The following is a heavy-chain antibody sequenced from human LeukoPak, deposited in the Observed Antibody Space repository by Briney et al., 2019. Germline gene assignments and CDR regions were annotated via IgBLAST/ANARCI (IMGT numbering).Heavy chain of an antibody. D-gene: IGHD3-10*01. CDR1: GGTFSSYA. Sequence: SVKVSCKASGGTFSSYAISWVRQAPGQGLEWKGGIIPIFGTANYAQKFQGRVTITADESTSTAYMELSSLRSEDTAVYYCARDFGRNYGGMDVWGQGTTVTVSS. J-gene: IGHJ6*02. CDR2: IIPIFGTA. CDR3: ARDFGRNYGGMDV. V-gene: IGHV1-69*13.